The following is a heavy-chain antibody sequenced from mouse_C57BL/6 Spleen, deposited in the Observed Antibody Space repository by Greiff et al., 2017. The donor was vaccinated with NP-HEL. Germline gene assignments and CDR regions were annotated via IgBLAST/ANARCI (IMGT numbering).Heavy chain of an antibody. Sequence: VQLQQSGPELVKPGASVKISCKASGYAFSSSWMNWVKQRPGKGLEWIGRIYPGDGDTNYNGKFKGKATLTADKSSSTAYMQLSSLTSEDSAVYFCARTAQAPLAYWGQGTLVTVSA. D-gene: IGHD3-2*02. CDR1: GYAFSSSW. CDR3: ARTAQAPLAY. CDR2: IYPGDGDT. J-gene: IGHJ3*01. V-gene: IGHV1-82*01.